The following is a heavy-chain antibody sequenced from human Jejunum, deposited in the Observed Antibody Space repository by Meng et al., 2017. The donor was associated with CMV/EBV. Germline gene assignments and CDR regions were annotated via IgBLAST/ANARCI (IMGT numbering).Heavy chain of an antibody. CDR1: GGTISRDGYV. Sequence: GGTISRDGYVWSWIRQHPGQGLEWFGYIHYSGITYYNPSLKNRVTISVDTSKNQGSLKLTSVTAADTAVYYCARDVRGVPPYGLDIWGQGTMVTVSS. CDR3: ARDVRGVPPYGLDI. D-gene: IGHD3-10*02. J-gene: IGHJ3*02. CDR2: IHYSGIT. V-gene: IGHV4-31*02.